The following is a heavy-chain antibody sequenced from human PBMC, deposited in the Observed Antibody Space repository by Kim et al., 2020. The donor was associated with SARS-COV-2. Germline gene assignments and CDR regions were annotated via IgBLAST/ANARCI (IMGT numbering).Heavy chain of an antibody. CDR1: GFTFSSYG. CDR3: AKDQAESRIRQIDYYYYGMDV. Sequence: GGSLRLSCAASGFTFSSYGMHWVRQAPGKGLEWVAVISYDGSNKYYADSVKGRFTISRDTSKNTLYLQMNSLRAEDTAVYYCAKDQAESRIRQIDYYYYGMDVWGQGTTVTVSS. J-gene: IGHJ6*02. D-gene: IGHD2-21*01. CDR2: ISYDGSNK. V-gene: IGHV3-30*18.